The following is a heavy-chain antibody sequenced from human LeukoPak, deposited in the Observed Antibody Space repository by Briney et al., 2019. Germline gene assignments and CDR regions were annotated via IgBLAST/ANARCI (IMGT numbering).Heavy chain of an antibody. CDR1: GGSISSYY. Sequence: SETLSLTRTVSGGSISSYYWSWIRQPPGKGLEWIGYIYYSGSTNYNPSLKSRVTISVDTSKNQFSLKLSSVTAADTAVYYCARVAFGGVIVKYYFDYWGQGTLVTVSS. CDR3: ARVAFGGVIVKYYFDY. D-gene: IGHD3-16*02. V-gene: IGHV4-59*01. CDR2: IYYSGST. J-gene: IGHJ4*02.